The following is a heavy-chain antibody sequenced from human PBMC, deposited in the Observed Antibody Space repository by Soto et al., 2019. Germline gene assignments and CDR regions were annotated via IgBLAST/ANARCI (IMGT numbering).Heavy chain of an antibody. Sequence: PGESLKISCKGSGYRFTNYWISWVRQMPGKGLEWMGRIDPSDSYTNYSPSFQGHVTISADKSISTAYLQWSSLKASDTAMYYCARQGSRLDYFYGMDVWGEGTTVTVSS. CDR3: ARQGSRLDYFYGMDV. V-gene: IGHV5-10-1*01. D-gene: IGHD6-6*01. J-gene: IGHJ6*04. CDR2: IDPSDSYT. CDR1: GYRFTNYW.